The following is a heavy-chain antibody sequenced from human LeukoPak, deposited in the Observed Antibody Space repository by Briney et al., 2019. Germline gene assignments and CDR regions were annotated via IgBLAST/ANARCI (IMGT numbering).Heavy chain of an antibody. CDR2: ISGSGGST. D-gene: IGHD3-3*01. V-gene: IGHV3-23*01. CDR3: AKGGGQGVGYYYYYMDV. CDR1: GFIFSGYA. J-gene: IGHJ6*03. Sequence: GGSLRLSCAASGFIFSGYAMSWVRQAPGKGLEWVSAISGSGGSTYYADSVKGRFTISRDNSKNTLYLQMNSLRAEDTAVYYCAKGGGQGVGYYYYYMDVWGKGTTVTVSS.